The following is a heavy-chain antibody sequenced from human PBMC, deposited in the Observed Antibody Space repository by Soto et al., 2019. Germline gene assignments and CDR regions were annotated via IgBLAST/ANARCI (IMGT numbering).Heavy chain of an antibody. CDR3: ARDLDTAIEA. CDR1: GFTFSIHD. CDR2: ISYDGSNN. D-gene: IGHD5-18*01. V-gene: IGHV3-30*03. Sequence: GGSLRLSCAASGFTFSIHDMHWVRQAPGKGLEWVAVISYDGSNNYYVDSLKGRFTISRDNSKNTLYLQMNSLRTEDTAVYYCARDLDTAIEAWGQGTLVTVSS. J-gene: IGHJ5*02.